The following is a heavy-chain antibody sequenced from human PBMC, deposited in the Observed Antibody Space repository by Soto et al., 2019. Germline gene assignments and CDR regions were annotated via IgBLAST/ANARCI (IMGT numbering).Heavy chain of an antibody. CDR2: IYYSGST. Sequence: SETLSLTCTVSGGSISSGDYYWSWIRQPPGKGLEWIGYIYYSGSTYYNPSLKSRVTISVDTSKNQFSLKLSSVTAADTAVYYCARVVVGATIRFDSWGQGTLVTVSS. V-gene: IGHV4-30-4*01. CDR1: GGSISSGDYY. CDR3: ARVVVGATIRFDS. J-gene: IGHJ5*01. D-gene: IGHD1-26*01.